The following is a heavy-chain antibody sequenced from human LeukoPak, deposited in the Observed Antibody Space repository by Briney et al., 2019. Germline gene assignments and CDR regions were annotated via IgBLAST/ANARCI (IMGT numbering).Heavy chain of an antibody. CDR1: GYTFTGYY. V-gene: IGHV1-2*02. CDR3: ARRLSSSQDLDN. J-gene: IGHJ4*02. Sequence: ASVTVSCKASGYTFTGYYIYWIRQAPGQGLEWMGWINPDSGATKYAQKLQGRVTMARDTSISTAYMDLNSLTSDDTALYFCARRLSSSQDLDNWGQGTLVTVSS. CDR2: INPDSGAT. D-gene: IGHD2-2*01.